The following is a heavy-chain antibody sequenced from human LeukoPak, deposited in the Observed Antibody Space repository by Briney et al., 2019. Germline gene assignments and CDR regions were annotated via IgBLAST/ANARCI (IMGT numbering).Heavy chain of an antibody. V-gene: IGHV4-34*01. Sequence: KPSETLSLTCAVYGGPFSGYYWSWIRQPPGKGLEWIGEINHSGSTNYNPSLKSRVTISVDTSKNQFSLKLSSVTAADTAVYYCARVPLRYCSGGSCYRRGAYGMDVWGQGTTVTVSS. J-gene: IGHJ6*02. CDR2: INHSGST. CDR1: GGPFSGYY. D-gene: IGHD2-15*01. CDR3: ARVPLRYCSGGSCYRRGAYGMDV.